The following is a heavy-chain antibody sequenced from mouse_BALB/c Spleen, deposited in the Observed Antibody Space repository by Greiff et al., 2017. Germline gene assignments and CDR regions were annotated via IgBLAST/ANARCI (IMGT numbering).Heavy chain of an antibody. J-gene: IGHJ4*01. CDR2: IYPSDSYT. Sequence: QVQLKQPGAELVRPGASVKLSCKASGYTFTSYWINWVKQRPGQGLEWIGNIYPSDSYTNYNQKFKDKATLTVDKSSSTAYMQLSSPTSEDSAVYYCTRSYYGLYYYAMDYWGQGTSVTVSS. CDR1: GYTFTSYW. CDR3: TRSYYGLYYYAMDY. D-gene: IGHD2-10*01. V-gene: IGHV1-69*02.